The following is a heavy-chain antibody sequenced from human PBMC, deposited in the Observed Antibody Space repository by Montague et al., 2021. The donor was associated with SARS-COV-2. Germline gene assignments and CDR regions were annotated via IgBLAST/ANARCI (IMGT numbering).Heavy chain of an antibody. CDR1: GFSLTTSGVG. Sequence: PALVKPTQTLTLTCTFSGFSLTTSGVGVGWIRQPPGKALECLTLIYWNDDKRYTPSLKNRLTVTKDISKNQVVLTMTNMEPVDTGTYYCAHKKSGRPIEFGXWGQGILVTVSS. J-gene: IGHJ4*02. D-gene: IGHD3-16*01. CDR3: AHKKSGRPIEFGX. V-gene: IGHV2-5*01. CDR2: IYWNDDK.